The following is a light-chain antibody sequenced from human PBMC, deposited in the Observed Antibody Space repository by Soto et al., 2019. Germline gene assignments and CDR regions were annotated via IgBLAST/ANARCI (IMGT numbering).Light chain of an antibody. CDR1: QSVSRIF. CDR3: QQYGKSLSIT. CDR2: GAS. J-gene: IGKJ5*01. Sequence: EVVLTQSPGTLSLSPGERATLSCRASQSVSRIFLAWFQQKPGQTPRLLIYGASNRATGIPDRFSGSGSGTDFTLTISRVEPEDFAVYYCQQYGKSLSITLAQGTRLEIK. V-gene: IGKV3-20*01.